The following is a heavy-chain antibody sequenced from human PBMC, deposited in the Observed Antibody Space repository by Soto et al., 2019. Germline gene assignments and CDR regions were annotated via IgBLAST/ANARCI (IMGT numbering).Heavy chain of an antibody. CDR1: SGSISSSNW. CDR2: IYHSGST. J-gene: IGHJ5*02. CDR3: ARGLSYYGSGSYYRGPWFDP. Sequence: QVQLQESGPGLVKPSGTLSLTCAVSSGSISSSNWWSWVRQPPGKGLEWIGEIYHSGSTNYNPSLKSRVTISVDKSKNQFALKLSSVTAADTAVYYCARGLSYYGSGSYYRGPWFDPWGQGPLVTVSS. V-gene: IGHV4-4*02. D-gene: IGHD3-10*01.